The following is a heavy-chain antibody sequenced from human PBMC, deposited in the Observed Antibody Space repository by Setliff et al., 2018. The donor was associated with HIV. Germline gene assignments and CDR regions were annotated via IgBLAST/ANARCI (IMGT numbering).Heavy chain of an antibody. V-gene: IGHV4-4*07. J-gene: IGHJ4*02. CDR2: IYTSGST. D-gene: IGHD3-10*01. CDR3: ARESYFYYFDY. CDR1: GGSFSGYY. Sequence: SETLSLTCAVYGGSFSGYYWSWIRQPAGKGLEWIGRIYTSGSTNYNPSLKSRVTISVDTSKNQLSLKLSSVTAADAAVYYCARESYFYYFDYWGQGTLVTVSS.